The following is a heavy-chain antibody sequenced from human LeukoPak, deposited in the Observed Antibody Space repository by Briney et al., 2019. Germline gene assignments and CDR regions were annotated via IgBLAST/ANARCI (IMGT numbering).Heavy chain of an antibody. J-gene: IGHJ4*02. CDR1: GASITSYY. CDR2: IYYSGST. CDR3: ARERSPRRGYSYGYREFDY. Sequence: SETLSLTCAVSGASITSYYWSWIRQPPGKGLEWIGYIYYSGSTNYNPSLKSRVTMSVDTSKNEFSLKLSSVTAADTAVYYCARERSPRRGYSYGYREFDYWGQGTLVTVSS. D-gene: IGHD5-18*01. V-gene: IGHV4-59*12.